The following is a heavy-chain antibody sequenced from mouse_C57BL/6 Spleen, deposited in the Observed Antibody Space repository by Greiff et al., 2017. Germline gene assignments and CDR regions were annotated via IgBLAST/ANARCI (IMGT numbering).Heavy chain of an antibody. D-gene: IGHD1-1*01. CDR1: GYAFSSSW. Sequence: VKLMESGPELVKPGASVKISCKASGYAFSSSWMNWVKQRPGKGLEWIGRIYPGDGDTNYNGKFKGKATLTADKSSSTAYMQLSSLTSEDSAVYFCARQGGSSYDYWGQGTTLTVSS. J-gene: IGHJ2*01. CDR3: ARQGGSSYDY. V-gene: IGHV1-82*01. CDR2: IYPGDGDT.